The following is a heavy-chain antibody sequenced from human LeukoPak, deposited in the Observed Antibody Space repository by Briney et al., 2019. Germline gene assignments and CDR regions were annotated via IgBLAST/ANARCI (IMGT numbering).Heavy chain of an antibody. Sequence: PSQTLSPTCTVSGGSISSGGYYWSWIRQHPGKGLEWIGYIYYSGSTYYNPSLKSRVTISVDTSKNQFSLKLSSVTAADTAVYYCARVVPAVYYGVGFDYWGQGTLVTVSS. CDR2: IYYSGST. CDR3: ARVVPAVYYGVGFDY. D-gene: IGHD3-16*01. CDR1: GGSISSGGYY. V-gene: IGHV4-31*03. J-gene: IGHJ4*02.